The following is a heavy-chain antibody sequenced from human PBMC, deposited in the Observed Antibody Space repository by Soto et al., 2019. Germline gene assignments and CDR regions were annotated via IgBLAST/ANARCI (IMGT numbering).Heavy chain of an antibody. Sequence: QVQLQESGPGLVKPSETLSLTCTVSGGSISSYYWSWIRQPPGKGLEWIGYIYYSGSTNYNPSLKIGVTISVDTSKNRFSLKLSSVTAADTAVYYCARLYGLDAFDIWGQGTMVTVSS. CDR2: IYYSGST. V-gene: IGHV4-59*08. CDR1: GGSISSYY. CDR3: ARLYGLDAFDI. J-gene: IGHJ3*02. D-gene: IGHD3-16*02.